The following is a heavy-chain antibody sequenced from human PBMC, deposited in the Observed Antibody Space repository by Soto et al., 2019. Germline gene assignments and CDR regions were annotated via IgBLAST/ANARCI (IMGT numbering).Heavy chain of an antibody. J-gene: IGHJ6*02. V-gene: IGHV4-30-4*01. CDR3: ARDSGVLTGYYHGMDV. CDR2: IYYSGST. D-gene: IGHD3-9*01. CDR1: GGSISSGDYY. Sequence: SETLSLTCTVSGGSISSGDYYWSWIRQPPGKGLEWIGYIYYSGSTYYNPSLKSRVTISVDTSKNQFSLKLSSVTAADTAVYYCARDSGVLTGYYHGMDVWGQGNTVTVSS.